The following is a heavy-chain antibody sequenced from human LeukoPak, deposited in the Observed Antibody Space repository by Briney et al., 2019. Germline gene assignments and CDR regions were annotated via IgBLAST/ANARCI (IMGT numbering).Heavy chain of an antibody. Sequence: SETLSLTCTVSGGSISSYYWSWIRQPAGKGLEWIGRIYTSGSTNYNPSLKSRVTMSVDTSKNQLSLKLSSVTAADTAVYYCARAVLPLYSSSFSDWFDPWGQGTLVTVSS. CDR1: GGSISSYY. CDR2: IYTSGST. CDR3: ARAVLPLYSSSFSDWFDP. V-gene: IGHV4-4*07. J-gene: IGHJ5*02. D-gene: IGHD6-13*01.